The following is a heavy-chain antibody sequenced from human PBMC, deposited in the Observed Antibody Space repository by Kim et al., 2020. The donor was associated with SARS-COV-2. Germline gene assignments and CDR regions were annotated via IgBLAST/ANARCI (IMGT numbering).Heavy chain of an antibody. CDR1: GGSISSGGYY. J-gene: IGHJ4*02. Sequence: SETLSLTCTVSGGSISSGGYYWSWIRQHPGKGLEWIGYIYYSGSTYYNPSLKSRVTISVDTSKNQFSLKLSSVTAADTAVYYCASLARPGDSSSWILYWGQGTLVTVSS. D-gene: IGHD6-13*01. CDR2: IYYSGST. V-gene: IGHV4-31*03. CDR3: ASLARPGDSSSWILY.